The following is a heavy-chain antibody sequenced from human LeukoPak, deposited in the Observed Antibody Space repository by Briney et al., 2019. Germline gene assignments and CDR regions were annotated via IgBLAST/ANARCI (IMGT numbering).Heavy chain of an antibody. CDR3: AELGITMIGGV. Sequence: PGGSLRLSCAASGFTFSTYEVNWVRQAPGKGLEWISYISTSGTSIYYADSVKGRFTISRDNAKNSLYLQMNSLRAGDTAVYYCAELGITMIGGVWGKGTTVTVSS. CDR2: ISTSGTSI. CDR1: GFTFSTYE. V-gene: IGHV3-48*03. J-gene: IGHJ6*04. D-gene: IGHD3-10*02.